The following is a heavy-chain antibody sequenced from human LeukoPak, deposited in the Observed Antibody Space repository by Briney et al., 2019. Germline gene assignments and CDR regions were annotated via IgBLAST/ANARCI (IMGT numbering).Heavy chain of an antibody. Sequence: SETLSLTCAVYGGSISGYYWSWIRQPPGKGLEWIGEINHSGSTNYNPSLKSRVTISVDTSKNQFSLKLSSVTAADTAVYYCARGPGLYDSSGYYYRNWGQGTLVTVSS. CDR3: ARGPGLYDSSGYYYRN. CDR1: GGSISGYY. CDR2: INHSGST. V-gene: IGHV4-34*01. D-gene: IGHD3-22*01. J-gene: IGHJ4*02.